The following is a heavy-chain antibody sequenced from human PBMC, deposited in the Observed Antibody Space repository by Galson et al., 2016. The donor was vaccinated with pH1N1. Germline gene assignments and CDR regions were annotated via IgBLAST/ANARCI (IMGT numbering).Heavy chain of an antibody. D-gene: IGHD1-26*01. CDR2: INDDGSER. Sequence: SLRLSCAGSGFTFSRSWMSWVRQSPGQGLQWVANINDDGSERYYVDSVVKGRFTISRDNARNSLYLQMNSLGDEDTAVYYCARDPLRGALDIWGQGTKLTVSS. CDR1: GFTFSRSW. V-gene: IGHV3-7*01. J-gene: IGHJ3*02. CDR3: ARDPLRGALDI.